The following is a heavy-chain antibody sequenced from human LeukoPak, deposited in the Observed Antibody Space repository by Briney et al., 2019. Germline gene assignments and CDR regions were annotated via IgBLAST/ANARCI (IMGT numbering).Heavy chain of an antibody. J-gene: IGHJ6*03. CDR3: ARMHSGSYSLYYYYYMDV. V-gene: IGHV1-69*13. CDR2: IIPIFGTA. Sequence: SVKVSCKASGGTFSSYAISWVRQAPGQGLEWMGGIIPIFGTANYAQKFQGRVTITADESTSTAYMELSSLRSEDTAVCYCARMHSGSYSLYYYYYMDVWAKGTTVTISS. D-gene: IGHD3-10*01. CDR1: GGTFSSYA.